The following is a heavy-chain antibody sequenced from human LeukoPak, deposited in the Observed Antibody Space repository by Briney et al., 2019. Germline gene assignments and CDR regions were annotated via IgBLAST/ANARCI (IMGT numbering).Heavy chain of an antibody. CDR3: AKGGYYDFWSGYYSFDY. J-gene: IGHJ4*02. Sequence: PGGSLRLSCAASGFTFSTYWMTWVRQAPGKGLEWVANIKWDGIETYYVDSVKGRFAISRNNAKNSLYLQMSNLRDEDTAVYYCAKGGYYDFWSGYYSFDYWGQGTLVTVSS. D-gene: IGHD3-3*01. V-gene: IGHV3-7*01. CDR2: IKWDGIET. CDR1: GFTFSTYW.